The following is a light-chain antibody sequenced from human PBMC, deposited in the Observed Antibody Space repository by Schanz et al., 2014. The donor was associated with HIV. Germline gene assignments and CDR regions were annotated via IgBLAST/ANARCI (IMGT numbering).Light chain of an antibody. Sequence: QSALTQPASVSGSPGQSITISCTGTNSDVGANNYVSWYRQHPGKAPKLVIYDVSNRPSGVSTRFSGSKSDNTASLTISGLQAEDEADYYCSSYTSSSTLVVFGGGTKPTVL. J-gene: IGLJ2*01. CDR1: NSDVGANNY. CDR3: SSYTSSSTLVV. V-gene: IGLV2-14*01. CDR2: DVS.